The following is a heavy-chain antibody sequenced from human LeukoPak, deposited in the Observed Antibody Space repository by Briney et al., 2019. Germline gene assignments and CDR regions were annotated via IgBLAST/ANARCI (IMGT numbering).Heavy chain of an antibody. D-gene: IGHD3-3*01. V-gene: IGHV4-30-2*01. J-gene: IGHJ5*02. CDR2: IYHSGST. CDR1: GGSISSGGYS. CDR3: ARGDYRSGSPFDP. Sequence: SETLSLTCAVSGGSISSGGYSWSRIRQPPGKGLEWIGYIYHSGSTYYNPSLKSRVTISVDRSKNQFSLKLSSVTAADTAVYYCARGDYRSGSPFDPWGQGTLVTVSS.